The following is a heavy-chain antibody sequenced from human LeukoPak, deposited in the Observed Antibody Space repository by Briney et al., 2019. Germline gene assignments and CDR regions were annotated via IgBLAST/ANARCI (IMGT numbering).Heavy chain of an antibody. CDR1: VGSISSGGYY. CDR2: IYYNGST. J-gene: IGHJ3*02. Sequence: SETLSLTCTVSVGSISSGGYYWSWIRQHPGEGLEWIGYIYYNGSTYYNPSLKSRVTISVDTSKNQFSLKLSSVTAADTAVYYCARDHPTEMATIPGAFDIWGQGTMVTVSS. D-gene: IGHD5-24*01. CDR3: ARDHPTEMATIPGAFDI. V-gene: IGHV4-31*03.